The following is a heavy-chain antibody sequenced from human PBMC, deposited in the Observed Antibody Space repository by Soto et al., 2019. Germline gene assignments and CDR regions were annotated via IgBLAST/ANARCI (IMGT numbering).Heavy chain of an antibody. V-gene: IGHV1-18*01. CDR2: ISAYNGNT. Sequence: ASVKVSWKASGYTFTSYGISWARQAPGQGLEWMGWISAYNGNTNYAQKLQGRVTMTTDTSTSTAYMELRSLRSDDTAVYYCALFFGVLQNWFDPWGQGTLGTVS. CDR3: ALFFGVLQNWFDP. J-gene: IGHJ5*02. CDR1: GYTFTSYG. D-gene: IGHD3-3*01.